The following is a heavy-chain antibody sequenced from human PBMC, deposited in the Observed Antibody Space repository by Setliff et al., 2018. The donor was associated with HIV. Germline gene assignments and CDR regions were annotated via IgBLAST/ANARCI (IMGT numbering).Heavy chain of an antibody. J-gene: IGHJ4*02. D-gene: IGHD3-22*01. CDR2: IIPISGTA. CDR3: ARDVLDLVISVYGF. Sequence: ASVKVSCKASGGTFSNYGMSWVRQAPGQGLEWMGGIIPISGTANYAQKFQGRVTITTDESASTAYMELNSVTAADTAVYYCARDVLDLVISVYGFWGQGIPVTVSS. CDR1: GGTFSNYG. V-gene: IGHV1-69*05.